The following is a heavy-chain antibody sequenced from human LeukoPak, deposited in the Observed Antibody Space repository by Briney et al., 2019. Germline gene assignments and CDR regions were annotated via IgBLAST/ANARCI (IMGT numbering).Heavy chain of an antibody. CDR1: GFTFSSYA. CDR2: ISGSGGST. V-gene: IGHV3-23*01. J-gene: IGHJ4*02. Sequence: AGGSLRLSCAASGFTFSSYAMSWVRQAPGKGLEWVSAISGSGGSTYYADSVKGRFTISRDNARNTLYLQMNSLRAEDTAVYYCARGGPIYCSGDSCYPGDYWGQGTLVTVSS. CDR3: ARGGPIYCSGDSCYPGDY. D-gene: IGHD2-15*01.